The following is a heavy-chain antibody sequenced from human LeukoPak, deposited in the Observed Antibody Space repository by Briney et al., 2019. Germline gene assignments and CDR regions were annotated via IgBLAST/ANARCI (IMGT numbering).Heavy chain of an antibody. J-gene: IGHJ4*02. CDR3: AKQPLTYYDFWSGANYFDY. Sequence: GGSLRLSCAASGFTFSSYAMSCVRQAPGKGLEWVSAISGSGGSTYYADSVKGRFTISRDNSKNTLYLQMNSLRAEDTAVYYCAKQPLTYYDFWSGANYFDYWGQGTLVTVSS. D-gene: IGHD3-3*01. V-gene: IGHV3-23*01. CDR1: GFTFSSYA. CDR2: ISGSGGST.